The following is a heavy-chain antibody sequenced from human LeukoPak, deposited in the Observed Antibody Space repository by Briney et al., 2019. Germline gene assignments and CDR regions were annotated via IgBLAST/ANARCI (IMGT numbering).Heavy chain of an antibody. CDR3: ARQGMHYNFLTGYYSYYLDY. CDR1: GYTFTDYW. CDR2: IYPGDSNT. J-gene: IGHJ4*02. D-gene: IGHD3-9*01. V-gene: IGHV5-51*01. Sequence: GESLKISCKGSGYTFTDYWIAWVRQMLGRGPEWMAIIYPGDSNTRYSPSFQGQITISADKSISTAYLQWSSLKASDTAMYYCARQGMHYNFLTGYYSYYLDYWGQGTLVTVSS.